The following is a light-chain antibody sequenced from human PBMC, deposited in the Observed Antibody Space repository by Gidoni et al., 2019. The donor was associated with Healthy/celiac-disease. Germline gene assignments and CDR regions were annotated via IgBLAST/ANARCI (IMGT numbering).Light chain of an antibody. CDR1: SGSVSTSYY. Sequence: QTVVTQEPSFSGYPGGTVTLTCGLSSGSVSTSYYPSWYQQTPGQAPRTLIYSTNTRSSWVPDRFSGSILGNKAALTITGAQADDESDYYCVLYMGSGIWVFGGGTKLTVL. V-gene: IGLV8-61*01. J-gene: IGLJ3*02. CDR3: VLYMGSGIWV. CDR2: STN.